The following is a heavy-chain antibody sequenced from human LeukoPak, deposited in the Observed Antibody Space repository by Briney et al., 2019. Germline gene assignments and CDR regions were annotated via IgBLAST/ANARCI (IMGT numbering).Heavy chain of an antibody. D-gene: IGHD6-13*01. CDR1: GGSISSYY. J-gene: IGHJ4*02. CDR2: IYYSGST. CDR3: ARAPYSSRWYYFDY. Sequence: SETLSLTCTVSGGSISSYYWSWIRQPPGKGLEWIGYIYYSGSTNYNPSLKSRVTILLDTSKNQSSLKLSSVTAADTAVYYCARAPYSSRWYYFDYWGQGTLVTVSS. V-gene: IGHV4-59*01.